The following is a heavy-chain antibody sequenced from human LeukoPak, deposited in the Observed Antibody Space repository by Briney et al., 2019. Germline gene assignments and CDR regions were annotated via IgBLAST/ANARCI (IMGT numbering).Heavy chain of an antibody. Sequence: GESLKISCKGSGYSFTSYWIGWVRQMPGNGLEWMGIIHPSDSDTRYSPSFQGQVTISADKSISTAYLQWSSLKASDTAMYYCARRLDNYYDSSGYLNYFDYWGQGTLVTVSS. CDR2: IHPSDSDT. V-gene: IGHV5-51*01. J-gene: IGHJ4*02. CDR3: ARRLDNYYDSSGYLNYFDY. D-gene: IGHD3-22*01. CDR1: GYSFTSYW.